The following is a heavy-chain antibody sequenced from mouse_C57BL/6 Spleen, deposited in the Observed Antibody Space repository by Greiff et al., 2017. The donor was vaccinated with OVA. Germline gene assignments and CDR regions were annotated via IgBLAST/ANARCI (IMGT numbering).Heavy chain of an antibody. V-gene: IGHV1-42*01. CDR3: ARSYDGYYRY. Sequence: EVKLQQSGPELVKPGASVKISCKASGYSFTGYYMNWVKQSPEKSLEWIGEINPSTGGTTYNQKFKAKATLTVDKSSSTAYMQLKSLTSEDSAVYYCARSYDGYYRYWGQGTTLTVSS. D-gene: IGHD2-3*01. CDR1: GYSFTGYY. CDR2: INPSTGGT. J-gene: IGHJ2*01.